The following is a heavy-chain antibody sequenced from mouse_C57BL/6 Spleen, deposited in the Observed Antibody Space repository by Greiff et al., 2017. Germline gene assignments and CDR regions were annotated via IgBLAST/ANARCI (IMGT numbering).Heavy chain of an antibody. J-gene: IGHJ1*03. CDR1: GYTFTSYW. V-gene: IGHV1-52*01. CDR2: IDPSDSET. CDR3: ARSSYGYDGYFDV. D-gene: IGHD2-2*01. Sequence: VQLQQSGAELVRPGSSVKLSCKASGYTFTSYWMHWVKQRPIQGLEWIGNIDPSDSETHYNQKFKDKATLTVDKSSSTAYMQLSSLTSEDSAVYYCARSSYGYDGYFDVWGTGTTVTVSS.